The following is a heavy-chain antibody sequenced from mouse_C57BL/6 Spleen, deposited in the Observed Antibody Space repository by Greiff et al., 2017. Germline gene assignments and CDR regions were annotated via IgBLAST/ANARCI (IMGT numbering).Heavy chain of an antibody. CDR2: IWGVGST. J-gene: IGHJ4*01. CDR3: ATLYGSNYAMDY. CDR1: GFSLTSYG. Sequence: VKLVESGPGLVAPSQSLSITCTVSGFSLTSYGVDWVRQSPGKGLEWLGVIWGVGSTNYNSALKSRLSISKDNSKSQVFLKMNSLQTDDTAMYYGATLYGSNYAMDYWGQGTSVTVSS. V-gene: IGHV2-6*01. D-gene: IGHD1-1*01.